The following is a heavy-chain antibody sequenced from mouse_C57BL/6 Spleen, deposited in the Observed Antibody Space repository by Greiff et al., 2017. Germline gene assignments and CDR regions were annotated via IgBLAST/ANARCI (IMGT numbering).Heavy chain of an antibody. J-gene: IGHJ4*01. D-gene: IGHD2-4*01. V-gene: IGHV1-7*01. Sequence: QVQLKQSGAELAKPGASVKLSCTASGYTFTSYWMHWVKQRPGQGLAWIGYITPSSGYTKYNQKFKDTATLTADKSSSTAYMQRSSLTYEDAADYYCLSYDYDGHYYAMDDWGQGTSVTVSS. CDR3: LSYDYDGHYYAMDD. CDR2: ITPSSGYT. CDR1: GYTFTSYW.